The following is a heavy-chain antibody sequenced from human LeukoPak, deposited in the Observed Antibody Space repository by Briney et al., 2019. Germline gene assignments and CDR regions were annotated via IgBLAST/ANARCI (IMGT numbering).Heavy chain of an antibody. V-gene: IGHV4-30-4*01. D-gene: IGHD2-2*02. CDR1: GGSISSGDYY. Sequence: KTSQSLSLTCTVSGGSISSGDYYWGWIRQPPGKGLEWIGYIHYTGKTNSNPSLKSRVTISVDTSKNQFSLKLSSVTAADTAVYYCARYYCPSGTCYNFDSWGQGTLVTVSS. J-gene: IGHJ4*02. CDR3: ARYYCPSGTCYNFDS. CDR2: IHYTGKT.